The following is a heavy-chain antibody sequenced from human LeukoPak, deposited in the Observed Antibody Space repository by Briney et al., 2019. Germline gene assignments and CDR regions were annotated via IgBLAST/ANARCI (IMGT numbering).Heavy chain of an antibody. Sequence: PGGPLRLSCAASGFTFGNYAMTWVRQAPGKGLEWVSTFSGSGDSTYYADSVKGRFTISRDNSKNTLYLQMNSLRAEDTAVYYCAKEGFLEWFLFDSWGQGTLVTVSS. CDR2: FSGSGDST. CDR3: AKEGFLEWFLFDS. D-gene: IGHD3-3*01. V-gene: IGHV3-23*01. CDR1: GFTFGNYA. J-gene: IGHJ4*02.